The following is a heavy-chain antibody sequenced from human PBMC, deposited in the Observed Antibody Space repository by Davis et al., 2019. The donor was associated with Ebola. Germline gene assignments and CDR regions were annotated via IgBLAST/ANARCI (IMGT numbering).Heavy chain of an antibody. V-gene: IGHV4-34*01. CDR2: INHSGST. CDR3: ARGRTGYSSSWRYYYYGMDV. D-gene: IGHD6-13*01. J-gene: IGHJ6*02. CDR1: GGSFTDYF. Sequence: SETLSLTCAVHGGSFTDYFWSWIRQPPGKGLEWIGEINHSGSTNYNPSLKSRVTISVDTSKNQFSLKLSSVTAADTAVYYCARGRTGYSSSWRYYYYGMDVWGQGTTVTVSS.